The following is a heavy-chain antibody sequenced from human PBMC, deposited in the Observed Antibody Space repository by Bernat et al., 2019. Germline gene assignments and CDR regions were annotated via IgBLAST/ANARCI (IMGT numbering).Heavy chain of an antibody. CDR3: ARGTSTSAPYMDV. CDR2: VSYDGSNK. Sequence: QVQLVESGGGVVQPGRSLRLSCAASGFTFSSHDMHWVRQAPGKGLEWVAVVSYDGSNKYYADSVKGRFTISRDNSKNTLYLQMNSLRAEDTAVYYCARGTSTSAPYMDVWGKGTTVTVSS. V-gene: IGHV3-30*03. J-gene: IGHJ6*03. CDR1: GFTFSSHD.